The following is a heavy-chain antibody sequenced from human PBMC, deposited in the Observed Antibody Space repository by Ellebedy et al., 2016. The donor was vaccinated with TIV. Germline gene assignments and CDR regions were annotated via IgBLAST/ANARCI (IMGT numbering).Heavy chain of an antibody. Sequence: GGSLRLSXAASGFTFSSFAMSWVRQAPGKGLEWVSTISDSGGNTYYADSVKGRFTTSRDNSKNTLYLQMNSLRAEDTAVYYCAKGPLVWGSYRYAFDYWGQGTLVTVSS. CDR3: AKGPLVWGSYRYAFDY. CDR2: ISDSGGNT. J-gene: IGHJ4*02. CDR1: GFTFSSFA. D-gene: IGHD3-16*02. V-gene: IGHV3-23*01.